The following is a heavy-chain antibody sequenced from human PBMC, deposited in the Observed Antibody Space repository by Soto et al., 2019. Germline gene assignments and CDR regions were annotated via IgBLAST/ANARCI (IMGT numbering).Heavy chain of an antibody. CDR2: IFPGGTT. D-gene: IGHD3-22*01. CDR1: GFYVNSDY. CDR3: AKALSVVVISFFDY. J-gene: IGHJ4*02. Sequence: GGSLRLSCAVSGFYVNSDYMSWVRQAPGKGLEWVSVIFPGGTTYYADSVKGRFTISRDNSKNTLYLQMNSLRAEDTAVYYCAKALSVVVISFFDYWGQGTLVTVSS. V-gene: IGHV3-53*01.